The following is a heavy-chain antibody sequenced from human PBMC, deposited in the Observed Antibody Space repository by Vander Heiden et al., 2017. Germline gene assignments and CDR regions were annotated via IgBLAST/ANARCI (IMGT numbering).Heavy chain of an antibody. CDR2: ISGSGGST. CDR1: GFTFGNYG. D-gene: IGHD3-22*01. Sequence: EVQLLESEGGLVQPGISLRLSCVASGFTFGNYGMSWVRQAPGKGLEWVSGISGSGGSTYYADSVKGRFTVSRDNSKNTLYLEMNRLRADDTAVYFCAKDAGHSSNYWGQGTRVTVSS. V-gene: IGHV3-23*01. CDR3: AKDAGHSSNY. J-gene: IGHJ4*02.